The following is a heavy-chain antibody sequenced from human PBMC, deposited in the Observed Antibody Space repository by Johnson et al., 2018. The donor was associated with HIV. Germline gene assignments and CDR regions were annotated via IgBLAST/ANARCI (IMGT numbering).Heavy chain of an antibody. J-gene: IGHJ3*02. Sequence: QVKLVESGGGVVQPGRSLRLSCAASGFIFSSHGMHWVRQAPGKGLEWVTVISYDGSSKFSADSVKGRFTISRDNAKNSLYLQMNSLRVEDTAVYYCAREQATLWFRASGAAFNIWGQGTTVTVSS. V-gene: IGHV3-30*03. CDR1: GFIFSSHG. D-gene: IGHD3-10*01. CDR3: AREQATLWFRASGAAFNI. CDR2: ISYDGSSK.